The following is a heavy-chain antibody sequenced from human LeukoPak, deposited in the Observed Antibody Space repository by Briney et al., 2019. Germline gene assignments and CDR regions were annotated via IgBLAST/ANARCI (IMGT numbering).Heavy chain of an antibody. J-gene: IGHJ4*02. V-gene: IGHV4-39*07. CDR3: ARDPRATIVYFDY. CDR1: GGSISSSSYY. Sequence: SETLSLTCTVSGGSISSSSYYWGWIRQPPGKGLEWIGSIYYSGNTYYTPSLKSRVTISVDRPKNQFSLKLRSVTAADTAVYYCARDPRATIVYFDYWGQGILVTVSS. D-gene: IGHD5-24*01. CDR2: IYYSGNT.